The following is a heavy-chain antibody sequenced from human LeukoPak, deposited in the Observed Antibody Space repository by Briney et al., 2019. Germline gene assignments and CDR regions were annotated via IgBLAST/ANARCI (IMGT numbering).Heavy chain of an antibody. J-gene: IGHJ5*01. CDR3: ARVAVAGPTGWFDS. D-gene: IGHD6-19*01. V-gene: IGHV3-21*01. CDR1: GFALRGYT. CDR2: ISSTRAYI. Sequence: GSLRLSCAASGFALRGYTVTWVRQAPGKGLEGVSSISSTRAYIYYAESVKGRFSISRDNVDNVVHLQMSSLTNEDTAVYYCARVAVAGPTGWFDSWGQGTLVTVSS.